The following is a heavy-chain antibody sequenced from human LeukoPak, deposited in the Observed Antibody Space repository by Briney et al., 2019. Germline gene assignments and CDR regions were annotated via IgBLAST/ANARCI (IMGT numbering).Heavy chain of an antibody. CDR3: ARFNNSWPYYYRYMDV. CDR1: GYKFISYG. J-gene: IGHJ6*03. CDR2: ISGFNGNT. V-gene: IGHV1-18*01. D-gene: IGHD2-15*01. Sequence: GASVKVSCKASGYKFISYGITWVRQAPGQGLEWMGWISGFNGNTKYAQKLQGRVSMTTDTATSTAYMELRNLRSDDTAVYFCARFNNSWPYYYRYMDVWGKGTTVIISS.